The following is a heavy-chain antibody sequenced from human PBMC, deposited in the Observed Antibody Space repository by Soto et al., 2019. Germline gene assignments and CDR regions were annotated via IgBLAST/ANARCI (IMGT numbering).Heavy chain of an antibody. V-gene: IGHV3-48*01. CDR1: GFTFSSYS. CDR2: ITSSSNTI. J-gene: IGHJ4*02. D-gene: IGHD5-12*01. CDR3: ARERAHSGYAFDF. Sequence: EVQLVESGGGLVQPGGSLRLSCAASGFTFSSYSMNWVRQAPGKGLEWVSYITSSSNTIYYADSVKGRFTISRDNAKNSLYLQMNSLRVEDTALYYCARERAHSGYAFDFWGQGTLVTVSS.